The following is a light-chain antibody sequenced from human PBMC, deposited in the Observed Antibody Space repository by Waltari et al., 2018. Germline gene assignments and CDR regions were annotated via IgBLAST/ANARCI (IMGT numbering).Light chain of an antibody. CDR2: GKN. J-gene: IGLJ2*01. CDR3: HSRDSSGDVL. V-gene: IGLV3-19*01. Sequence: SSELTQDPAVSVALGQTVGSTCQGDSLHRSSLSWFHQKQGQAPARVIYGKNNRPPGIADRFSASSSGSTASLTIIGAQAEDEADYYCHSRDSSGDVLIGGGTKLTVV. CDR1: SLHRSS.